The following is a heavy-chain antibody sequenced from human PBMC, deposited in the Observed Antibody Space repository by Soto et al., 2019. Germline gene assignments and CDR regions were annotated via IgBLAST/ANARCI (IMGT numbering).Heavy chain of an antibody. CDR3: ARGGGSGSMMDV. J-gene: IGHJ6*02. V-gene: IGHV4-34*01. Sequence: QVQLQQWGAGLLKPSETLSLTYAVYGGSFSGYYWSWIRQPPGKGLEWIGEINHSGSTNYNPSLKSRVTISVDTSKNQFSLKLSSVTAADTAVYYCARGGGSGSMMDVWGQGTTVTVSS. D-gene: IGHD3-10*01. CDR1: GGSFSGYY. CDR2: INHSGST.